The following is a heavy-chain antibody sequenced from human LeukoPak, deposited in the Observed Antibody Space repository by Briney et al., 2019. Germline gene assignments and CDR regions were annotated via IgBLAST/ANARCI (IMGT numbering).Heavy chain of an antibody. CDR2: IKSDGSDT. J-gene: IGHJ4*02. V-gene: IGHV3-74*01. CDR1: GFTFSTYW. CDR3: ARADYIFDY. D-gene: IGHD4-11*01. Sequence: GGSLRLSCAASGFTFSTYWMHWVRQAPGEGLVWVSRIKSDGSDTSYADSVKGRFTISRDNAKNTLYLQMNSLRAEDTAVYYCARADYIFDYWGQGTLVTVSS.